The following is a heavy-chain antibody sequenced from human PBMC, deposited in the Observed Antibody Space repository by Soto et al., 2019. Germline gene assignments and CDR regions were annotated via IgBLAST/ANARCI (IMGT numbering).Heavy chain of an antibody. J-gene: IGHJ2*01. D-gene: IGHD2-2*01. Sequence: QVQLVQSGAEVKKPGSSVKVSCKASGGTFSSYTISWVRQAPGQGLEWMGRIIPILGIANYAQKFQGRVTINGDKSTRKAYMELSSLRTEDTAVYYCARDGGGVVVPAADWYFDLWGRGTLVTVSS. CDR2: IIPILGIA. CDR3: ARDGGGVVVPAADWYFDL. V-gene: IGHV1-69*08. CDR1: GGTFSSYT.